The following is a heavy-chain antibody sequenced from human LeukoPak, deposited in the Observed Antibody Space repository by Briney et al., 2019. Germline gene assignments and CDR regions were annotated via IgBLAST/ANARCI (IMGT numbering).Heavy chain of an antibody. V-gene: IGHV1-8*01. J-gene: IGHJ4*02. Sequence: GASVKVSCKASGYTFTSYDINWVRQATGQGLEWMGWMNPNSGNTGYAQKFQGRVTMTRNTSISTAYMELSSLRSEDTAVYYCARMSWTHNYDFWSGQEYYFDYWGQGTLVTVSS. CDR1: GYTFTSYD. D-gene: IGHD3-3*01. CDR2: MNPNSGNT. CDR3: ARMSWTHNYDFWSGQEYYFDY.